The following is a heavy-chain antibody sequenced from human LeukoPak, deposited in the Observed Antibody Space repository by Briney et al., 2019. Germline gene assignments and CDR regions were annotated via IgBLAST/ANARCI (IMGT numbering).Heavy chain of an antibody. CDR2: IYYTGST. J-gene: IGHJ3*02. Sequence: SETLSLTCTVSGGSIDSYYWSWVRQFPGKGLEWMGYIYYTGSTNYNPSLKSRGTISVDTSKNQFSLRLSSVTAADTAVYYCARPYTSGYRGAFDIWGQGPMVTVSS. V-gene: IGHV4-59*01. D-gene: IGHD6-19*01. CDR3: ARPYTSGYRGAFDI. CDR1: GGSIDSYY.